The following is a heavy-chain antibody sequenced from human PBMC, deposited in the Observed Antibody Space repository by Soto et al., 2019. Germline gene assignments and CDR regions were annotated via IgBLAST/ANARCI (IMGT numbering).Heavy chain of an antibody. D-gene: IGHD3-10*01. Sequence: GGSLRLSCAASGFTFSSYGMHWVRQAPGKGLEWVAVIWYDGSNKYYADSVKGRFTISRDNSKNTLYLQMNSLRAEDTAVYYCARDYGSGTRYYYYGMDVWGQGTTVTVSS. CDR1: GFTFSSYG. CDR3: ARDYGSGTRYYYYGMDV. CDR2: IWYDGSNK. J-gene: IGHJ6*02. V-gene: IGHV3-33*01.